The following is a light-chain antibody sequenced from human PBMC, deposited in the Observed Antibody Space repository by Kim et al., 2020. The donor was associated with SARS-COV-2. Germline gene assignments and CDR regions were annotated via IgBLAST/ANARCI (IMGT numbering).Light chain of an antibody. Sequence: SPRERAPPSCRARQSVSTALSWYQQKSGPAPRRLIYGASTRATGIPARFSVSGSVTEFTLTISGLQSEDLAVYYCQQYKNWPPITFGQGTRLEIK. V-gene: IGKV3D-15*01. J-gene: IGKJ5*01. CDR3: QQYKNWPPIT. CDR1: QSVSTA. CDR2: GAS.